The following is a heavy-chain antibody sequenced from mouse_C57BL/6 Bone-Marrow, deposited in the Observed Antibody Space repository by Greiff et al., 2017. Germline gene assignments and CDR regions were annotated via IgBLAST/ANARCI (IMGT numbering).Heavy chain of an antibody. CDR2: ISNLAYSI. V-gene: IGHV5-15*01. CDR1: GFTFSDYG. Sequence: EVQVVESGGGLVQPGGSLKLSCAASGFTFSDYGMAWVRQAPRKGPEWVAFISNLAYSIYYADTVTGRFTISRENAKNTLYLELSSLWGEDTAMYYCAIGWLLRDYAMDYWGQGTSVTVSS. D-gene: IGHD2-3*01. CDR3: AIGWLLRDYAMDY. J-gene: IGHJ4*01.